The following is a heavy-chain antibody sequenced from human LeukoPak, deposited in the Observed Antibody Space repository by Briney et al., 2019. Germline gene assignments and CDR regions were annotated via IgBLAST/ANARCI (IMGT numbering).Heavy chain of an antibody. CDR1: GFTFSSYA. Sequence: PGGSLRLSCAASGFTFSSYAMSWVRQAPGKGLEWVSAMCGSGGSTYYADSVKGRFTISRDNCKNTLYLQMNSLRAEDPAVYYCATDPTVTPFDVYWGQGTLVTVSS. V-gene: IGHV3-23*01. J-gene: IGHJ4*02. CDR2: MCGSGGST. D-gene: IGHD4-17*01. CDR3: ATDPTVTPFDVY.